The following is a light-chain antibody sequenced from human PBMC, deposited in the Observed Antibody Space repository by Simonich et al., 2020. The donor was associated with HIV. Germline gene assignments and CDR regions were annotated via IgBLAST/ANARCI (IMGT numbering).Light chain of an antibody. CDR1: QSVSSY. J-gene: IGKJ1*01. V-gene: IGKV3-11*01. CDR2: DAS. CDR3: QQYNNWPWT. Sequence: EIVLTQSPATLSLSPGERATHSCRASQSVSSYLAWYQQKPGQAPRLHIYDASNRATGIPARFSGSGSGTDFTLTISSMESEDFAVYHCQQYNNWPWTFGQGTKVEIK.